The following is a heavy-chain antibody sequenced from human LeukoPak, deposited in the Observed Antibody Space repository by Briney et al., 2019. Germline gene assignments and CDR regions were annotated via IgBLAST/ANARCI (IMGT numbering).Heavy chain of an antibody. CDR2: IKQDGSEK. CDR3: ARVEPLGYCSGGSCQRWFDP. J-gene: IGHJ5*02. CDR1: GFTFNTYW. D-gene: IGHD2-15*01. Sequence: PGGSLRLSCAASGFTFNTYWMSWVRQAPGKGLEWVANIKQDGSEKYYVDSVKGRFTISRDNAKNSLYLQMNSLRAEDTAVYYCARVEPLGYCSGGSCQRWFDPWGQGTLVTVSS. V-gene: IGHV3-7*03.